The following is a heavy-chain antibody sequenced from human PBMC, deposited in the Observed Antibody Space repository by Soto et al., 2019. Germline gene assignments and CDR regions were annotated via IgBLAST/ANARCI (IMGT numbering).Heavy chain of an antibody. V-gene: IGHV3-30*18. CDR2: ISYDGTNE. J-gene: IGHJ4*02. CDR1: GFTFSAFA. Sequence: PGGALRLSCPVSGFTFSAFAMYWVRQAPGKGLEWVALISYDGTNEDYAESVRGRFTISRDNSKNTLYLEMNSLSAEDSAVYFCAKGVVREPAYFDYWGQGTLVTVSS. D-gene: IGHD3-10*01. CDR3: AKGVVREPAYFDY.